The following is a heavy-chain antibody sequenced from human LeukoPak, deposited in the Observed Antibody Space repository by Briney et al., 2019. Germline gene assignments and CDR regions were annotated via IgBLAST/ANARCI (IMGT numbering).Heavy chain of an antibody. CDR2: ISAGGGAT. V-gene: IGHV3-23*01. D-gene: IGHD5-12*01. J-gene: IGHJ4*02. CDR3: ARDRGGYGRFDY. Sequence: GGSLRLSCAASGFTLGNYAMSWVRQAPGKGLEWVSVISAGGGATYYADSVKGRFAISRDNSKNTLYLQMNSLRAEDTAVYYCARDRGGYGRFDYWGQGTLVTVSS. CDR1: GFTLGNYA.